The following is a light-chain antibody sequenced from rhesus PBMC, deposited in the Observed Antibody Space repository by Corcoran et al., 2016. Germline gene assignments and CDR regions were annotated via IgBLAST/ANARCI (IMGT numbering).Light chain of an antibody. J-gene: IGLJ6*01. Sequence: QAALTQPRSVSGSPGQSVTISCTGTSSDIGGYKYVSWYQQYPGTAPKLMIYEVSERPSGVSDRVSGSKSGNTASLTISGLQAEDEADYYCSSYAGSDIFVFGSGTRLTVL. CDR2: EVS. CDR3: SSYAGSDIFV. V-gene: IGLV2-32*02. CDR1: SSDIGGYKY.